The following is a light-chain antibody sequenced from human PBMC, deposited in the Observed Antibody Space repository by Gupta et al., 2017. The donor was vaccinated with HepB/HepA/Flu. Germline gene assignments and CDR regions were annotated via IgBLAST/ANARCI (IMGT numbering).Light chain of an antibody. CDR2: GSS. CDR1: QTIGNF. J-gene: IGKJ1*01. CDR3: QQKDSLIRT. Sequence: LLLTQSQSSLSASLGETVTISCRASQTIGNFLNWYQHKARKPPRLLIVGSSKVGSRGPSRFSGSGSGTNFTLTISSRQPEDCATYCCQQKDSLIRTFGQGTKVDI. V-gene: IGKV1-39*01.